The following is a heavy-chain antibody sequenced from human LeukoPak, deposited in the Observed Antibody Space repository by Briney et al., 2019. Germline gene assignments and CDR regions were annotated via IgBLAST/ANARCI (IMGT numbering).Heavy chain of an antibody. J-gene: IGHJ4*02. CDR3: AKNRVMLWFGDFDY. CDR2: ISYDGSNK. V-gene: IGHV3-30-3*02. CDR1: GFTFSSYA. Sequence: PGGSLRHSCAASGFTFSSYAMHWVRQAPGKGLEWVAVISYDGSNKYYADSVKGRFTISRDSSRNTLYLQMNSLRAEDTAVYYCAKNRVMLWFGDFDYWGQGTLITVSS. D-gene: IGHD3-10*01.